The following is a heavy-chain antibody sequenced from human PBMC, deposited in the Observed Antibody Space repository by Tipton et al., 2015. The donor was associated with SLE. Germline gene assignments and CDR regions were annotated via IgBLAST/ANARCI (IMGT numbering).Heavy chain of an antibody. CDR2: ISWNSGSI. V-gene: IGHV3-9*01. Sequence: RSLRLSCAASGFTFDDYAMHWVRQAPGKGLEWVSGISWNSGSIGYADSVKGRFTISRDNAKNSLYLQMNSLRAEDTALYYCAKDMDSRYSPGGTPFDYWGQGTLVTVSS. CDR3: AKDMDSRYSPGGTPFDY. D-gene: IGHD1-26*01. CDR1: GFTFDDYA. J-gene: IGHJ4*02.